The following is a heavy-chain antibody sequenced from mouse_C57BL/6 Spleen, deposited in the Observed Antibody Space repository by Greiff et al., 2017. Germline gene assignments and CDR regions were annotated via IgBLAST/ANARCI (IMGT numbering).Heavy chain of an antibody. J-gene: IGHJ3*01. CDR3: AREHYDYASWFAY. CDR1: GFTFSSYA. V-gene: IGHV5-4*01. D-gene: IGHD2-4*01. Sequence: DVMLVESGGGLVKPGGSLKLSCAASGFTFSSYAMSWVRQTPEKRLEWVATISDGGSYTYYPDNVKGRFTISRDNAKNNLYLQMSHLKSEDTAMYYCAREHYDYASWFAYWGQGTLVTVSA. CDR2: ISDGGSYT.